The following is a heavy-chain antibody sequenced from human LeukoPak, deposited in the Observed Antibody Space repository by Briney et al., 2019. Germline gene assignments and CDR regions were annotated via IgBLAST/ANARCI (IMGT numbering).Heavy chain of an antibody. CDR3: ARADGYCSGGSCYNDGTFDY. D-gene: IGHD2-15*01. J-gene: IGHJ4*02. Sequence: SESLSLTCTVSGGSISSSSYYWGWIRQAPGKGLEWIGNIYVRGNTFYNPSLKSRVTISVDTSTNQFSLKLSSVSGADTAVYYCARADGYCSGGSCYNDGTFDYWGQGTLVTVSS. V-gene: IGHV4-39*01. CDR2: IYVRGNT. CDR1: GGSISSSSYY.